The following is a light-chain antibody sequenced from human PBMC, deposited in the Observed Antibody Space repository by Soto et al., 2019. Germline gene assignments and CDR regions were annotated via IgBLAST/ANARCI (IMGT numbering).Light chain of an antibody. V-gene: IGKV1-16*01. Sequence: DIQITQAPSSLTASVGDRVTITVRTSQPISDYLNWYQQKPGKAPSLLIYPASNLQTGVPSRFSGSGSGTEFTLTISSLQPDDFATYYCQHYNSYSEAFGQGTKVDIK. CDR1: QPISDY. CDR2: PAS. CDR3: QHYNSYSEA. J-gene: IGKJ1*01.